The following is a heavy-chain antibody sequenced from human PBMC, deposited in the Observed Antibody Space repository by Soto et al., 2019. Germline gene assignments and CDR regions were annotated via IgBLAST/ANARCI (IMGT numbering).Heavy chain of an antibody. CDR2: IDSRAATI. J-gene: IGHJ4*02. D-gene: IGHD2-8*01. V-gene: IGHV3-48*03. CDR1: GFTFTNYG. Sequence: EVQLVESGGGLVQPGGSLRLSCAASGFTFTNYGMNWARQAPGMGLEWVAHIDSRAATISYADSVRGRFTISRDDAKNSLFMLMSILSTEDTAIYYCARDRDGVEHFDYWGVGTLVTVSS. CDR3: ARDRDGVEHFDY.